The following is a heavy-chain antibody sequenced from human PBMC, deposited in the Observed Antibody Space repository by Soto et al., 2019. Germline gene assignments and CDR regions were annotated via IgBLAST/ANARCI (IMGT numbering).Heavy chain of an antibody. D-gene: IGHD3-22*01. CDR1: GFTFSDYY. CDR2: ISSSSSYT. J-gene: IGHJ4*02. Sequence: GGSLRLSCAASGFTFSDYYMSWIRQAPGKGLEWVSYISSSSSYTNYADSVKGRFTISRDNAKNSLYLQMNSLRAEDTAVHYCASGPYDSSGYSLVPFDYWGQGTLVTVSS. CDR3: ASGPYDSSGYSLVPFDY. V-gene: IGHV3-11*03.